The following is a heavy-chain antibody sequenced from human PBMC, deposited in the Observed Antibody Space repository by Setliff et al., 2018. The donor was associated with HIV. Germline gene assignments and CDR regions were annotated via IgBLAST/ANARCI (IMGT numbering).Heavy chain of an antibody. Sequence: SETLSLTCTVSGGSISSYYWNWIRQSPGKGLEWIGEIHHGGGTKYNPSLKSRVTVSLDMSKNQFSLKLNSLTAADTGVYYCATFFVSTATTQDYWGQGTLVTVSS. CDR2: IHHGGGT. V-gene: IGHV4-34*01. CDR1: GGSISSYY. CDR3: ATFFVSTATTQDY. J-gene: IGHJ4*02. D-gene: IGHD4-17*01.